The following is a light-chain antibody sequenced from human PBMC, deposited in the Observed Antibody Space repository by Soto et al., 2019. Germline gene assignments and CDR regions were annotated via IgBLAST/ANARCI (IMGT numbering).Light chain of an antibody. Sequence: IRMTQSPSSFSASTGDRVTITCRASQYISNYVAWFQQKPGQAPKSMIYAASKLHSGVPSKFTGSGSGTDGTLTISSLQNDDSATYYCQQYNNFTLTFGGGTKVDIK. CDR1: QYISNY. CDR3: QQYNNFTLT. CDR2: AAS. V-gene: IGKV1-16*02. J-gene: IGKJ4*01.